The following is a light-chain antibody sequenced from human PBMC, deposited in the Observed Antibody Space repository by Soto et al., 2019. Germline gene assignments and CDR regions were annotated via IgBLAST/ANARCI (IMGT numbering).Light chain of an antibody. V-gene: IGKV3-11*01. Sequence: EIVLTQSPATLSFSPGERATLSCRASQSVSSYLAWYQQKPGQTPRLLIYDASNRATGIPARFSGSGSGTDFTLTISSLEPEDFAVYYCQQRTSWHITFGQGTRLEIK. CDR3: QQRTSWHIT. CDR2: DAS. CDR1: QSVSSY. J-gene: IGKJ5*01.